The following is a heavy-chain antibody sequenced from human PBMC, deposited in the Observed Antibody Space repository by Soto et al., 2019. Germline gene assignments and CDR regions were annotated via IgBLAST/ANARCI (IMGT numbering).Heavy chain of an antibody. CDR1: GYTFTTYG. CDR2: INAYIGDT. Sequence: QVQLVQSGAELKKPGASVNVSCKAPGYTFTTYGISWVRQAPGQGLEWMGWINAYIGDTRFAHKFHGRVTLTTDASRSTVYMELKNLRSDDTAVYYCARDLLAWGQGTMVTVSS. V-gene: IGHV1-18*04. CDR3: ARDLLA. J-gene: IGHJ3*01.